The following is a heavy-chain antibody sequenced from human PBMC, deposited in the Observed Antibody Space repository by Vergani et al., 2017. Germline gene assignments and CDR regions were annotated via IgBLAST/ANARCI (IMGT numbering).Heavy chain of an antibody. D-gene: IGHD6-13*01. CDR3: AREGYNNTWYRY. CDR1: GFPISSNY. Sequence: EVQLVETGGGLIQPGGSLRLSCAASGFPISSNYMSWVRQAPGKGLEWVSVIYSGGSTYYADSVKGRFTISRDNSKNTLYLQMNSLRVEDTAVYYCAREGYNNTWYRYWGQGTLVTVSS. CDR2: IYSGGST. V-gene: IGHV3-53*02. J-gene: IGHJ4*02.